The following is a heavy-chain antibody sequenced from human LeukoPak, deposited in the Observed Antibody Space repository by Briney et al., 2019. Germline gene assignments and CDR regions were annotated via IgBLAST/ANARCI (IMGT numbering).Heavy chain of an antibody. D-gene: IGHD2-2*01. CDR1: GFTFDDYA. J-gene: IGHJ4*02. CDR3: AKGVPLASCYDY. V-gene: IGHV3-9*01. CDR2: ISWNRVNI. Sequence: GGSLRLSCAAFGFTFDDYAMHWVRQAPGKGLEWVSGISWNRVNIGYADSVKGRFTISRDNTKNSLYLQMNSLRAEDTAVYYCAKGVPLASCYDYWGQGTLVTVSS.